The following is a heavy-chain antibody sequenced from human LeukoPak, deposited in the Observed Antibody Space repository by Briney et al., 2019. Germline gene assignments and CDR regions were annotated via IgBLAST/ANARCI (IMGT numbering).Heavy chain of an antibody. CDR1: GYTFTGYY. D-gene: IGHD3-16*01. J-gene: IGHJ6*03. CDR3: ATPYDYVWGSPMDV. Sequence: APVKVSCKASGYTFTGYYMHWVRQAPGQGLEWMGRINPNSGGTNYAQKFQGRVTMTRDTSISTAYMELSRLRSDDTAVYYCATPYDYVWGSPMDVWGKGTTVTVSS. V-gene: IGHV1-2*06. CDR2: INPNSGGT.